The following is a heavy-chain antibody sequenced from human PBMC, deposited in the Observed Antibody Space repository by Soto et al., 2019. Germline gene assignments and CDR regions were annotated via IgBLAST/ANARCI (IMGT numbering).Heavy chain of an antibody. CDR3: ARDNSGLSGYYYGYYYYGMDV. Sequence: PGGSLRLSCAASGFTFSSYSVNWVRQAPGKGLEWVSSISSSSSYIYYADSVKGRFTISRDNAKNSLYLQMNSLRAEDTAVYYCARDNSGLSGYYYGYYYYGMDVWGQGTTVTVSS. CDR2: ISSSSSYI. V-gene: IGHV3-21*01. J-gene: IGHJ6*02. D-gene: IGHD3-22*01. CDR1: GFTFSSYS.